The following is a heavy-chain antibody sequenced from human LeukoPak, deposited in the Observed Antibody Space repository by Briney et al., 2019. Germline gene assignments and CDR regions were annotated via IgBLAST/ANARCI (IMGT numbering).Heavy chain of an antibody. CDR2: IKQDGSER. J-gene: IGHJ6*03. CDR3: ASNREYYYYMDV. D-gene: IGHD2/OR15-2a*01. V-gene: IGHV3-7*01. CDR1: GFTFSNYW. Sequence: GGSLRLSCAASGFTFSNYWMSWVRQAPGKGLEWAANIKQDGSERYYVDSVKSRFTISRDNAKNSLSLQMNSLRVEDTAVYYCASNREYYYYMDVWGKGTTVTVSS.